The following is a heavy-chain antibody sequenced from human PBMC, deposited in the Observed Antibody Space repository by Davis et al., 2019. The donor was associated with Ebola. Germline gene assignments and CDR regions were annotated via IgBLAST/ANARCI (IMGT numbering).Heavy chain of an antibody. V-gene: IGHV4-34*01. CDR2: INHSGNT. D-gene: IGHD6-13*01. CDR3: ARGFGAAAGYYGMDV. J-gene: IGHJ6*02. Sequence: PSETLSLTCTVSGGSISSYYWSWIRQPPGKGLEWIGEINHSGNTNYNPSLKSRVTISVDTSKNQFSLKLSSVTAADTAVYYCARGFGAAAGYYGMDVWGQGTTVTVSS. CDR1: GGSISSYY.